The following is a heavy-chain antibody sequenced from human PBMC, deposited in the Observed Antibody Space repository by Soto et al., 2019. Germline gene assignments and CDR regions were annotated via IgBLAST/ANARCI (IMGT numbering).Heavy chain of an antibody. CDR2: IKGDGVST. D-gene: IGHD2-21*01. Sequence: EVQLVESGGGLVQPGGSLRLSCAASGFTFSDFWLHWVRQSPGKGLVWVSRIKGDGVSTNYADSVKGRFTISRDNAKNTVYLQIDSLRAEDTAVYYCARGAKGAYYVDVWGKGTTVTVSS. CDR3: ARGAKGAYYVDV. CDR1: GFTFSDFW. J-gene: IGHJ6*03. V-gene: IGHV3-74*01.